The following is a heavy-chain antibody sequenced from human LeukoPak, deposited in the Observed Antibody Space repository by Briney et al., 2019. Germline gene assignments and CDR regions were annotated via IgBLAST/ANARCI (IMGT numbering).Heavy chain of an antibody. CDR2: ISGSGGST. Sequence: PGGSLRLSCAASGFTFSSYAMSWVRQAPGKGPEWVSAISGSGGSTYYADSVKGRFTISRDNSKNTLYLQMNSLRAEDTAVYYCAKEGELLWFGELSYYFDYWGQGTLVTVSS. CDR3: AKEGELLWFGELSYYFDY. D-gene: IGHD3-10*01. CDR1: GFTFSSYA. J-gene: IGHJ4*02. V-gene: IGHV3-23*01.